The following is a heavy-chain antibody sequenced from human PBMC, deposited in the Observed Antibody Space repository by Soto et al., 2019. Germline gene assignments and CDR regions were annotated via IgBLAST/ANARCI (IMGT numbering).Heavy chain of an antibody. J-gene: IGHJ3*02. Sequence: SETLSLTCTVSGGSISSYYWSWIRQPPGKGLEWIGYIYYSGSTNYNPSLKSRVTISVDTSKDQFSLKLSSVTAADTAVYYCARDSYYDFWSGARHDAFDIWGQGTMVTVSS. D-gene: IGHD3-3*01. V-gene: IGHV4-59*01. CDR1: GGSISSYY. CDR3: ARDSYYDFWSGARHDAFDI. CDR2: IYYSGST.